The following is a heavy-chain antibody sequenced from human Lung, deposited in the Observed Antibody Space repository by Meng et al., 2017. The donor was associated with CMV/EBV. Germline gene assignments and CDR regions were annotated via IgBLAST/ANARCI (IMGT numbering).Heavy chain of an antibody. D-gene: IGHD2-8*02. CDR1: LASASSGPYY. Sequence: CTVSLASASSGPYYSSWIRQPPGNGLEWIGYLYYSGDTNYNSSLKSRVTMSVDTSKNKFYLKLRSTTAADTAVYYSARLLHGYYSGEWFDPWGQGTXVTVSS. J-gene: IGHJ5*02. CDR3: ARLLHGYYSGEWFDP. V-gene: IGHV4-61*01. CDR2: LYYSGDT.